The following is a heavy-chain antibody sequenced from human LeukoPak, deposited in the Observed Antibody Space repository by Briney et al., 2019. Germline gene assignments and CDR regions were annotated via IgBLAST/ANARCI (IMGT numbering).Heavy chain of an antibody. V-gene: IGHV3-73*01. CDR1: GLXFSGSA. CDR2: IRTKADSYAT. CDR3: TSTIDGYTYFDY. D-gene: IGHD5-24*01. Sequence: GGSLRLSCAASGLXFSGSAVHWVRQASGKGLEWVGRIRTKADSYATAYAASLKGRFTISRDDSKNTAYLQMNSLKTEDTAVYYCTSTIDGYTYFDYWGQGTPVTVSS. J-gene: IGHJ4*02.